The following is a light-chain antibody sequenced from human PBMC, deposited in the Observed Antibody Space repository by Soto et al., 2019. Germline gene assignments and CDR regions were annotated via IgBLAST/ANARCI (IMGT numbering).Light chain of an antibody. J-gene: IGKJ1*01. Sequence: EIVLTQSPVTMSLSPGDSYTLSCRARQSVRTYLAWYQVKPGQAPRLLIYDASRRASGVPARFSGSGSGTDFTLTISSLEPEDFALYYCQQRNTWPPITVGQGTKVDIK. CDR1: QSVRTY. V-gene: IGKV3-11*01. CDR3: QQRNTWPPIT. CDR2: DAS.